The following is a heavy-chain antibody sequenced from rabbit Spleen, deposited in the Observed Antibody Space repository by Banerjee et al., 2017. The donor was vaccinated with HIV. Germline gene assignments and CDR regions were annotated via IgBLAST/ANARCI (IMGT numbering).Heavy chain of an antibody. Sequence: QSLGESGGDLDKPGASLTLTCTASGFSFSSSDYMRWVRQAPGKGLEWIACIDIGSSDNTYYANWAKGRFTISKTSSTTVTLQMTSLTAADTATYFCARDSQYASYAGFGYATLDYGMDLWGPGTLVTVS. CDR2: IDIGSSDNT. CDR3: ARDSQYASYAGFGYATLDYGMDL. J-gene: IGHJ6*01. V-gene: IGHV1S40*01. D-gene: IGHD6-1*01. CDR1: GFSFSSSDY.